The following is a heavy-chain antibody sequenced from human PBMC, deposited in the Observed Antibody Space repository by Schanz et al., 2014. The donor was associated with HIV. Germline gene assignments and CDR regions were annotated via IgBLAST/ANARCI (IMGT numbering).Heavy chain of an antibody. J-gene: IGHJ5*02. CDR2: IIPNFDTP. V-gene: IGHV1-18*01. CDR3: ARRGTIAAIDFSLDP. Sequence: QVHLVQSGAEVKKSGASVKVSCKASGYSFSSYGLSWVRQAPGQGLEWMGGIIPNFDTPKYAQKFQGRLTLTRDTSTNTVYMELTSLRSDDTAVYYCARRGTIAAIDFSLDPWGQGTLVTVSS. D-gene: IGHD6-13*01. CDR1: GYSFSSYG.